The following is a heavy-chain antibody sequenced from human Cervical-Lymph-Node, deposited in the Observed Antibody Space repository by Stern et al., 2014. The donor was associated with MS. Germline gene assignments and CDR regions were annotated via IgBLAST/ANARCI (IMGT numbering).Heavy chain of an antibody. CDR3: ASGHDALAL. CDR2: VSHLGST. CDR1: GGSISRSKW. V-gene: IGHV4-4*02. J-gene: IGHJ3*01. Sequence: VQLLESGPGVVKPSGTLSLTCVVSGGSISRSKWRSWVRQPPGKGLEWIGEVSHLGSTNYNPSLKSRVSISLDKSNNQVSLKMDSVTAADTAVYYCASGHDALALWGQGTLVTVSS.